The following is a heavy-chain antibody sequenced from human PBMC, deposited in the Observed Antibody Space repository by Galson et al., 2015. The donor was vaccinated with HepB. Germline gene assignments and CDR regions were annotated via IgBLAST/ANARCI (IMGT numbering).Heavy chain of an antibody. Sequence: PALVKPTQTLTLTCSFSGFSLSTTGMCVTWIRQPPGKALEWLALIDWDDDKHYSTSLKTRLTISKDTSENQVVLTMTNVDPVDTATYYCARIRGYYDSSGFNRYYYYYGMDVWGQGTTVTVSS. CDR2: IDWDDDK. CDR3: ARIRGYYDSSGFNRYYYYYGMDV. J-gene: IGHJ6*02. V-gene: IGHV2-70*01. CDR1: GFSLSTTGMC. D-gene: IGHD3-22*01.